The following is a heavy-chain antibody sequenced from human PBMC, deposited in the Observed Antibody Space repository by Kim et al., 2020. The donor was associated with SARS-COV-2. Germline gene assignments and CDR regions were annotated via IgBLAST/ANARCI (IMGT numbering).Heavy chain of an antibody. Sequence: GRFAISRDNAKNSLYLQMNSLSDEETAVYYCAREGSSGRYRGRGYYYGMDVWGQGTTVTVSS. CDR3: AREGSSGRYRGRGYYYGMDV. D-gene: IGHD6-19*01. V-gene: IGHV3-48*02. J-gene: IGHJ6*02.